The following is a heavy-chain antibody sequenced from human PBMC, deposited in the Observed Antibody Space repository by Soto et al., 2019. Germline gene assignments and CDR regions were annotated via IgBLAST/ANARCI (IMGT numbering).Heavy chain of an antibody. CDR1: GYIFTAYS. J-gene: IGHJ1*01. D-gene: IGHD2-15*01. Sequence: ASVKVSCKASGYIFTAYSMHWVRQAPGQGLEWMGVVNPSGGSTNYAQKFQGRITMTRDTSTSTVYMDLSSLTSEDTAVYYCAREENCSDGICYAEYFQRWGQGTLVTVSS. CDR2: VNPSGGST. V-gene: IGHV1-46*01. CDR3: AREENCSDGICYAEYFQR.